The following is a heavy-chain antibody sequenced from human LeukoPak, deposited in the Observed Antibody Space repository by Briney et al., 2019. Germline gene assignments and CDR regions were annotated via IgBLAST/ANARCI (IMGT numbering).Heavy chain of an antibody. Sequence: GESLKISCKGSGYSINNYWIGWVRQMPGKGLEWMGIIYPADSDIRYSPSFQGQVTISADKSISTAYLQWSSLKASDTAMYYCARQEYCSGGSCYTWFDPWGQGTPVTVSS. CDR3: ARQEYCSGGSCYTWFDP. J-gene: IGHJ5*02. CDR1: GYSINNYW. V-gene: IGHV5-51*01. D-gene: IGHD2-15*01. CDR2: IYPADSDI.